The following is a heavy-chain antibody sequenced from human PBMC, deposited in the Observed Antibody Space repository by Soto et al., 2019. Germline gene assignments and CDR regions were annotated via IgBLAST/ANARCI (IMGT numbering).Heavy chain of an antibody. CDR1: GFIFTDYY. Sequence: QVLLVESGGGLVRPGGSLRLSCSASGFIFTDYYMTWIRQAPGKGLEWVSHISSDGRVIYYADSMEGRLSVSRDNSENSLFLQMDSLRAEDTAVYYCARLGSLGHPYYYAVDVWGQGTPVTVSS. CDR2: ISSDGRVI. D-gene: IGHD1-26*01. J-gene: IGHJ6*02. CDR3: ARLGSLGHPYYYAVDV. V-gene: IGHV3-11*01.